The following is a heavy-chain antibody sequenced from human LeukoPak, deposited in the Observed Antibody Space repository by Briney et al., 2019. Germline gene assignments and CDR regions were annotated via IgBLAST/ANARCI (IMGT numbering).Heavy chain of an antibody. Sequence: SVKVSCKASGGTFSSYAISWVRQAPGQGLEWMGGIIPIFGTANYAQKFQGRVTITADKSTSTAYMELSSLRPEDTAVYYCARDPGYSYGYGGDYYYYMDVWGKGTTVTVSS. J-gene: IGHJ6*03. V-gene: IGHV1-69*06. CDR3: ARDPGYSYGYGGDYYYYMDV. D-gene: IGHD5-18*01. CDR1: GGTFSSYA. CDR2: IIPIFGTA.